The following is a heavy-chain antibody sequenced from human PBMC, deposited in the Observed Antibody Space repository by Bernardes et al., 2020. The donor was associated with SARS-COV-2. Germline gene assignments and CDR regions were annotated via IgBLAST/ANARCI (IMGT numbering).Heavy chain of an antibody. CDR3: ARDLVSHYYGMDV. D-gene: IGHD2-15*01. V-gene: IGHV3-33*01. J-gene: IGHJ6*02. CDR2: IWYDGSNK. Sequence: GGSLRLSCAASGFTFSSYGMHWVRQAPGKGLEWVAVIWYDGSNKYYADSVKGRFTISRDNSKNTLYLQMNSLRAEDTAVYYCARDLVSHYYGMDVWGQGTTVTVSS. CDR1: GFTFSSYG.